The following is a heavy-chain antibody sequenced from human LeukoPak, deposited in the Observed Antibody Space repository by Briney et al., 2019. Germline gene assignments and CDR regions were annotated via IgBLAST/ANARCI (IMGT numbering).Heavy chain of an antibody. V-gene: IGHV1-18*01. Sequence: ASVKVSCKASGYTFTSYGISWVRQAPGQGLEWMGWISAYNGNTNYAQKLQGGVTMTTDTSTSTAYMELRSLRSDDTAVYYCARGDYGDSKYYYYYYGMDVWGQGTTVTVSS. J-gene: IGHJ6*02. D-gene: IGHD4-17*01. CDR1: GYTFTSYG. CDR2: ISAYNGNT. CDR3: ARGDYGDSKYYYYYYGMDV.